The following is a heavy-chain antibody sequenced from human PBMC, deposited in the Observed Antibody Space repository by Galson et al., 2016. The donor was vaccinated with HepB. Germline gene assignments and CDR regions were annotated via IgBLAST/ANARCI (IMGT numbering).Heavy chain of an antibody. CDR2: TYYRSKWHF. V-gene: IGHV6-1*01. D-gene: IGHD7-27*01. Sequence: CAISGDSVSSNSAGWYWIRQSPSRRLEWLGRTYYRSKWHFDYSESVKSRITITPDTAKNQFSLQLNTVTPEDTAIYYCARSYLLGRGFGSWGQGTLVTVSS. CDR1: GDSVSSNSAG. J-gene: IGHJ4*02. CDR3: ARSYLLGRGFGS.